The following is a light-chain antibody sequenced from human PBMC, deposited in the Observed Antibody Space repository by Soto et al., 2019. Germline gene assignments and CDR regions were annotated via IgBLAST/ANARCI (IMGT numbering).Light chain of an antibody. CDR2: KAS. Sequence: DIQMTQSPSTLSASVGDRVTITCRASQSISSWLAWYQQKPGKAPKLLIYKASYLKSGVPSRFSGSGSGTEFTLTISSLQPDDFATYYCQQYDSYSRTFGQGTKVEIK. J-gene: IGKJ1*01. V-gene: IGKV1-5*03. CDR1: QSISSW. CDR3: QQYDSYSRT.